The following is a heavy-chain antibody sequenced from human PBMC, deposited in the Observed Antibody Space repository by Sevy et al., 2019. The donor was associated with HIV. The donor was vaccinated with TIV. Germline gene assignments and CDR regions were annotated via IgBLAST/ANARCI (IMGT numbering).Heavy chain of an antibody. D-gene: IGHD4-4*01. CDR1: GYTFTSYA. CDR2: INTNTGNQ. Sequence: ASVKVSCKASGYTFTSYAMNWVRQAPGQGLEWMGWINTNTGNQTYAQGFTGRFVFSLDTSVSTAYLQISSLKAEDTAVYYCASRYGDDYSNYVGKYYYYGMDVWGQGTTVTVSS. J-gene: IGHJ6*02. V-gene: IGHV7-4-1*02. CDR3: ASRYGDDYSNYVGKYYYYGMDV.